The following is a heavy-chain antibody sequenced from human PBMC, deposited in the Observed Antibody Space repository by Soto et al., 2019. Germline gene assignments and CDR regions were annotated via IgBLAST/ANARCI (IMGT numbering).Heavy chain of an antibody. J-gene: IGHJ4*02. CDR1: GGSISSSSYY. V-gene: IGHV4-39*01. CDR2: IYYSGST. D-gene: IGHD3-9*01. Sequence: SETLSLTCTVSGGSISSSSYYWGWIRQPPGKGLEWIGSIYYSGSTYYNPSLKSRVTISVDTSKNQFSLKLSSVTAADTAVYYCARLGYYDILTGYSYFDYWGQGTLVTVSS. CDR3: ARLGYYDILTGYSYFDY.